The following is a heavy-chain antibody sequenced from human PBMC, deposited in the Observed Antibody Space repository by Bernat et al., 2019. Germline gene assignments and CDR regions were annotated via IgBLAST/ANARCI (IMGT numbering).Heavy chain of an antibody. J-gene: IGHJ4*02. Sequence: QVQLVESGGGVVQPGRSLRLSCAASGFTFSSYGMHWVRQAPGKGLEWVAVISYDGSNKYYADSVKGRFTICRDNSKNTLYLQMNSLRAEDTAVYYCAKSRDDFWSGYTVFDYWGQGTLVTVSS. CDR2: ISYDGSNK. D-gene: IGHD3-3*01. CDR1: GFTFSSYG. CDR3: AKSRDDFWSGYTVFDY. V-gene: IGHV3-30*18.